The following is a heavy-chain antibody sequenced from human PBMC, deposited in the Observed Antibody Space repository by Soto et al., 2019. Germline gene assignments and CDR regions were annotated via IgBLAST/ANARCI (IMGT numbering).Heavy chain of an antibody. D-gene: IGHD6-6*01. CDR3: STGPIGRISSVPFHYYYGLES. V-gene: IGHV3-15*01. J-gene: IGHJ6*02. CDR2: IKRKTDGGTT. Sequence: GGSLRLSCEASEFTFSQAWMSWVRQAPGRRLEWIGLIKRKTDGGTTDYAAPVKGRFTISRDDSANRLYLHMNSLKIEDTGVYYCSTGPIGRISSVPFHYYYGLESWGQGPTVTVYS. CDR1: EFTFSQAW.